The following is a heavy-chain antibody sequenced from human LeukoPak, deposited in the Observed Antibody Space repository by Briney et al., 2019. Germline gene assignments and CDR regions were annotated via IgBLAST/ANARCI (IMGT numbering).Heavy chain of an antibody. J-gene: IGHJ4*02. CDR1: GFTFSSYA. Sequence: GSLRLSCAASGFTFSSYAMSWVRQAPGKGLEWVSAISGSGGSTYYADSVKGRFTISRDNSKNTLYLQMNSLRAEDTAVYYCAKAGAMIVVVIPADYWGQGTLVTVSS. V-gene: IGHV3-23*01. CDR2: ISGSGGST. D-gene: IGHD3-22*01. CDR3: AKAGAMIVVVIPADY.